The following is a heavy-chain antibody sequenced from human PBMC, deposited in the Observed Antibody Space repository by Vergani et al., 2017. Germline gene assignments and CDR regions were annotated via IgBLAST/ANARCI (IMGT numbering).Heavy chain of an antibody. CDR3: AGLDDY. CDR1: VFTFSSYA. Sequence: EVQLVESGGGLVQPGGSLRLSCAASVFTFSSYAMGWVRQAPGKGLEWVSAISGSGGSTYYADSAKGRFTSSRDNSKNTQYLQMNSLGAEDAAVYYCAGLDDYWGQGTLVTVSS. V-gene: IGHV3-23*04. CDR2: ISGSGGST. J-gene: IGHJ4*02. D-gene: IGHD3-3*01.